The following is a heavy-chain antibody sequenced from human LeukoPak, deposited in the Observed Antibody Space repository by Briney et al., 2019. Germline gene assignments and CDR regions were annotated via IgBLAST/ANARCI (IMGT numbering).Heavy chain of an antibody. CDR2: IGTSGSTI. V-gene: IGHV3-11*04. CDR1: GFTFSDYY. J-gene: IGHJ4*02. D-gene: IGHD2-2*02. CDR3: ARQGEGCSSTSCYKVDFDY. Sequence: GGSLRLSCAASGFTFSDYYMSWIRQAPGKGLEWVSYIGTSGSTIYYADSVKGRFTFSRDNAKSSLYLQMNSLRAEDTAVYYCARQGEGCSSTSCYKVDFDYWGQGTLVTVSS.